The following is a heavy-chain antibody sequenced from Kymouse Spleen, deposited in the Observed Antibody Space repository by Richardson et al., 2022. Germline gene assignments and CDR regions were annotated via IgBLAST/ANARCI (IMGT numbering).Heavy chain of an antibody. CDR3: ARDPGITGTTEAFDI. Sequence: EVQLVESGGGLVQPGGSLRLSCAASGFTFSSYWMHWVRQAPGKGLVWVSRINSDGSSTSYADSVKGRFTISRDNAKNTLYLQMNSLRAEDTAVYYCARDPGITGTTEAFDIWGQGTMVTVSS. CDR1: GFTFSSYW. V-gene: IGHV3-74*01. D-gene: IGHD1-7*01. J-gene: IGHJ3*02. CDR2: INSDGSST.